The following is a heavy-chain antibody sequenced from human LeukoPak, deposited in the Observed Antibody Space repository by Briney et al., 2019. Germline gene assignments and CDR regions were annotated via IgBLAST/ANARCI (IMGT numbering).Heavy chain of an antibody. CDR3: ARDRISINALDM. CDR1: GDSLTGHY. Sequence: SETLSLTCSVSGDSLTGHYLTWIRQPAGNGLEWIGYISHIGSTNYNPSLKSRVTISVDTSKNQFSLKLTSVTAADTALYYCARDRISINALDMWGQGTMVTVSS. CDR2: ISHIGST. J-gene: IGHJ3*02. D-gene: IGHD1-14*01. V-gene: IGHV4-59*11.